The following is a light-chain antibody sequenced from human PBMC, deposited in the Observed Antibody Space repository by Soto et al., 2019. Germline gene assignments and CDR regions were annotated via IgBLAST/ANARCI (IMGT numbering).Light chain of an antibody. J-gene: IGKJ1*01. Sequence: DIQMTQSPSTLSASVGDRVTITCRASQSISNWLAWYQQKPGKAPKLLIYDASTLESGVPSRFSGSGSGTEFTLTISSLQPYDFATYYCQQYNSFSKTFGQGTKVEIK. CDR1: QSISNW. V-gene: IGKV1-5*01. CDR2: DAS. CDR3: QQYNSFSKT.